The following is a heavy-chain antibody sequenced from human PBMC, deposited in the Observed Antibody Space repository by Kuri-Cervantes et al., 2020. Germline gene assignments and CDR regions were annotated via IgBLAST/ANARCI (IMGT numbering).Heavy chain of an antibody. CDR3: AKSVRGWSGYYYFDY. D-gene: IGHD3-3*01. J-gene: IGHJ4*02. CDR1: GFTFGSYA. CDR2: ISGSGGST. Sequence: GESLKISCAASGFTFGSYAMSWVRQAPGKGLEWGSAISGSGGSTYYADSVKGRFTISRDNSKNTLYLQMNSLRAEDTAVYYCAKSVRGWSGYYYFDYWGQGTLVTVSS. V-gene: IGHV3-23*01.